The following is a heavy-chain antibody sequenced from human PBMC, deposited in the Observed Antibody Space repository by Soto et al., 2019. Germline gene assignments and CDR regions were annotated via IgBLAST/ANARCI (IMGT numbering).Heavy chain of an antibody. Sequence: SETLSLTCTVSGGSISSGDYYWSWIRQPPGKGLEWIGYIYYSGSTYYNPSLKSRVTISVDTSKNQFSLKLSSVTAADTAVYYCARGRMITFGGVIALLGSYYFDYWGQGTLVTVSS. J-gene: IGHJ4*02. CDR1: GGSISSGDYY. V-gene: IGHV4-30-4*01. D-gene: IGHD3-16*02. CDR3: ARGRMITFGGVIALLGSYYFDY. CDR2: IYYSGST.